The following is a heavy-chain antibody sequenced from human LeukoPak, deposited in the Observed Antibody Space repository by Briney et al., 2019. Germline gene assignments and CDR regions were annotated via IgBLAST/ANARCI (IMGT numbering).Heavy chain of an antibody. V-gene: IGHV3-48*03. CDR3: ARGDPHADL. CDR2: ITISGHTK. CDR1: GFDLSTYE. Sequence: GGSLRLSCAASGFDLSTYEMNWVRQASGKGLEWIADITISGHTKNYADSVKGRFTISRDNARTSLYLQMNSLRVEDTGVYYCARGDPHADLWGQGTLVTVSS. J-gene: IGHJ5*02.